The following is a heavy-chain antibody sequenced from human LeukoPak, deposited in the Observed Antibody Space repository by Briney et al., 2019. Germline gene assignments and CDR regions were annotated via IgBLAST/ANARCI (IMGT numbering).Heavy chain of an antibody. J-gene: IGHJ4*02. CDR3: ARERYGDYGLFDY. Sequence: GGSLRLSCAASGFTFSSYEMNWVRQAPGKGLEWVSYISSSGSTIYYADSVKGRFTISRDNAKNSLYLQMNSLRAEDTAVYYCARERYGDYGLFDYWGQGTLVTVSS. CDR1: GFTFSSYE. CDR2: ISSSGSTI. D-gene: IGHD4-17*01. V-gene: IGHV3-48*03.